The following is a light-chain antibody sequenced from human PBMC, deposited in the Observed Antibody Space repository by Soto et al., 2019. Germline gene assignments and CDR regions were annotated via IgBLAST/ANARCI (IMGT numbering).Light chain of an antibody. V-gene: IGLV2-18*02. Sequence: HSALTQPPSVSGSPGQSVTISCTGTSSDVGSYNRVSWYQQPPGTAPKLMIYEVSNRPSGVPDRFSGSKSGNTASLTISGLQAEDEADDYCSSYTSSSTYVFGGGTKLTVL. J-gene: IGLJ2*01. CDR3: SSYTSSSTYV. CDR1: SSDVGSYNR. CDR2: EVS.